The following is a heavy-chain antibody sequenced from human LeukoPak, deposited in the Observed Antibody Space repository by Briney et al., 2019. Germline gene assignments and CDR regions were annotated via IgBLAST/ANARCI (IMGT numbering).Heavy chain of an antibody. D-gene: IGHD6-19*01. CDR1: GGSFSDYY. CDR3: ARSGYSSGWYLNKDYYYYYGMDV. V-gene: IGHV4-34*01. Sequence: PSETLSLTCAVYGGSFSDYYWSWIRQPPGKGLEWIGEINHSGSTNYNPSLKSRVTISVDTSKNQFSLKLSSVTAADTAVYYCARSGYSSGWYLNKDYYYYYGMDVWGQGTTVTVSS. CDR2: INHSGST. J-gene: IGHJ6*02.